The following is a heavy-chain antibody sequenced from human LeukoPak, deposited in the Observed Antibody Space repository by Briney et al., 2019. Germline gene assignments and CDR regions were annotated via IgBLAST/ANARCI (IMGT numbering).Heavy chain of an antibody. J-gene: IGHJ3*02. CDR3: ARDHCSGGSCLGGAFDI. CDR2: IYYSGST. CDR1: GGSISSSSYY. V-gene: IGHV4-39*07. Sequence: SSETLSLTCTVSGGSISSSSYYWGWIRQPPGKGLEWIGSIYYSGSTYYNPSLKSRVTISVDTSKNQFSLKLSSVTAADTAVYYCARDHCSGGSCLGGAFDIWGQGTMVTVSS. D-gene: IGHD2-15*01.